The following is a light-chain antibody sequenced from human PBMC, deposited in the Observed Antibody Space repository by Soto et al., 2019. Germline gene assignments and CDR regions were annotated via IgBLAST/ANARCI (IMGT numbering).Light chain of an antibody. V-gene: IGLV2-14*01. Sequence: QSVLTQRASVSGSPGQSITISCTGTSSDVGGYNYVSWYQQHPGKAPKLMIYDVTSRPSAVSNRFSGSKPGNTASLTISGLQAESEADYDCSSYASRSTEVFGTGTKVTVL. CDR2: DVT. CDR3: SSYASRSTEV. CDR1: SSDVGGYNY. J-gene: IGLJ1*01.